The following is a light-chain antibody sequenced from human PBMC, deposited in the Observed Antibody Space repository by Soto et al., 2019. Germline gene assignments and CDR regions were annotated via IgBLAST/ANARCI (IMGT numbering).Light chain of an antibody. CDR3: QHDT. V-gene: IGKV1-16*02. Sequence: DIQMTQSPSSLSASGGDRVTITCRASQGISNYLGWCLQKPGKAPKSLIYAASSLHSGVPSKFSGTGSGTDFTLTISSLQPENFATYYCQHDTVGQGTRLESK. CDR2: AAS. J-gene: IGKJ5*01. CDR1: QGISNY.